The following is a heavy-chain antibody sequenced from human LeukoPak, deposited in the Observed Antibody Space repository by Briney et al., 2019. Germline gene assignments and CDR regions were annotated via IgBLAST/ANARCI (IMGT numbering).Heavy chain of an antibody. V-gene: IGHV5-51*01. Sequence: GESLKISCKGSGYSFTSYWIGWVRQMPGKGLEWMGIIYPGDSDTRYSPSFQGQVTISADKSISTTYLQWGSLKASDTAMYYCARRDSWDVITPAVNFDYWGQGTLVTVSS. J-gene: IGHJ4*02. D-gene: IGHD2-2*01. CDR3: ARRDSWDVITPAVNFDY. CDR1: GYSFTSYW. CDR2: IYPGDSDT.